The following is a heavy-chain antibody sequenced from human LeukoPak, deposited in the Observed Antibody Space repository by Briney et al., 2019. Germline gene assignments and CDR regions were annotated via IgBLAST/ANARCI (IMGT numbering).Heavy chain of an antibody. CDR3: ATFGTSWLKSY. J-gene: IGHJ4*02. CDR1: GFTFSSHA. D-gene: IGHD3-16*01. V-gene: IGHV3-23*01. Sequence: GGSLSLSCAAAGFTFSSHAMGWVRQAPGKGLEWVSAISGSGGSTYYADSVKGRFTISRDNSKNTLYLQMNGLRADDTAVYYCATFGTSWLKSYWGQGILVTVSS. CDR2: ISGSGGST.